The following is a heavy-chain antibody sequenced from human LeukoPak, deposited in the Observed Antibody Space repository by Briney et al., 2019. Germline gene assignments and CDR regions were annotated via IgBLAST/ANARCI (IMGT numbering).Heavy chain of an antibody. V-gene: IGHV4-34*01. J-gene: IGHJ6*02. CDR1: GGSFSGYY. CDR3: AGGMDV. CDR2: INHSGST. Sequence: PSETLSLTCAVYGGSFSGYYWNWIRQPPGKGLEWIGEINHSGSTNYNPSLKSRVTISVDTSKNQFSLRLTSVTAADTAVYYCAGGMDVWGQGTTVTVSS.